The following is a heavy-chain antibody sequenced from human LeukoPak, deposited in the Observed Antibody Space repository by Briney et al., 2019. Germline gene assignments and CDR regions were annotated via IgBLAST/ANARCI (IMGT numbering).Heavy chain of an antibody. J-gene: IGHJ3*02. CDR3: AGTNSGNLEI. V-gene: IGHV6-1*01. CDR2: TYFRSKWYY. D-gene: IGHD1-26*01. CDR1: GDSVSSDSAA. Sequence: SQTLSLTCAISGDSVSSDSAAWNWIRQSPSRGLEWLARTYFRSKWYYDYALAVKGRITINPDTSKNQFSLQLNSVTPEDTAVYYCAGTNSGNLEIWGQGTMVTVSS.